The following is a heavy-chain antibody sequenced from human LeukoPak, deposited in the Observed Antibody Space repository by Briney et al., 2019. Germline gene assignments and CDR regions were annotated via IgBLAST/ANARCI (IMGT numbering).Heavy chain of an antibody. CDR1: GSLFTSYW. V-gene: IGHV5-51*01. CDR2: IYPGDSDT. J-gene: IGHJ4*02. Sequence: HGESLQISCKGSGSLFTSYWIGWVRRMPRKGLEWMGIIYPGDSDTRYSPSFQGQVTISADKSISTAYLQWSSLKASDTAMYYCASARPAFGEEGDYWGQGTLVTVSS. D-gene: IGHD3-10*01. CDR3: ASARPAFGEEGDY.